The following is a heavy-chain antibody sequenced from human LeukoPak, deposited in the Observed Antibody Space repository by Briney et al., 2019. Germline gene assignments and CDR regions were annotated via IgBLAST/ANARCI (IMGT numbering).Heavy chain of an antibody. J-gene: IGHJ6*03. CDR3: ARDYYGSGRNYYYYYMDV. D-gene: IGHD3-10*01. V-gene: IGHV1-69*13. CDR2: IIPIFGTA. Sequence: GASVKVSCKASGGTFSSYAISWVRQAPGQGLEWMGGIIPIFGTANYAQKFQGRVTITADESTSTAYMELSSLRSEDTAVYYCARDYYGSGRNYYYYYMDVWGKGTTVTISS. CDR1: GGTFSSYA.